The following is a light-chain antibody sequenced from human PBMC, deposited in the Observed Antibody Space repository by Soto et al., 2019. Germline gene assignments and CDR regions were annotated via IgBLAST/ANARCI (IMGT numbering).Light chain of an antibody. J-gene: IGKJ1*01. CDR2: GAS. CDR3: QQYSSFSRT. V-gene: IGKV3-15*01. CDR1: QSVSSN. Sequence: EIVMTQSPATLSVSPGEIATLSFGASQSVSSNLAWYQQKPGQAPRLLIYGASTRATGIPARFSGSGSGTEFSLTISSLQPDDFATFYCQQYSSFSRTFGQGTKVDIK.